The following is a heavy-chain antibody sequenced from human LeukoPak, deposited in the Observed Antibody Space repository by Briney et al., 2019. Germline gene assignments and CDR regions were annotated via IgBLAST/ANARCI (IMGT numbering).Heavy chain of an antibody. CDR1: GGSISSGSYY. CDR3: ARGHGRITIFGVVNRPFDY. CDR2: IYTSGST. V-gene: IGHV4-61*02. D-gene: IGHD3-3*01. J-gene: IGHJ4*02. Sequence: SETLSLTCTVSGGSISSGSYYWSWIRQPAGKGLEWIGRIYTSGSTNYNPSLKSRVTISVDTSKNQFSLKLSSVTAADTAVYYCARGHGRITIFGVVNRPFDYWGQGTLVTVSS.